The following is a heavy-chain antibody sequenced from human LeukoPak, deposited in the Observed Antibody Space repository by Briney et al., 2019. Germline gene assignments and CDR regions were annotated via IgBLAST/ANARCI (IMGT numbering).Heavy chain of an antibody. CDR2: IWYDGSNK. D-gene: IGHD5-24*01. J-gene: IGHJ4*02. Sequence: GGSLRLSCAASGFTFSTFSMHWVRQAPGKGLEWVAIIWYDGSNKYYADSVKGRFTISRDNPKNTLYLQMNSLRGEDTAMYYCARVATVTGADYWGQGTLVTVSS. CDR3: ARVATVTGADY. V-gene: IGHV3-33*01. CDR1: GFTFSTFS.